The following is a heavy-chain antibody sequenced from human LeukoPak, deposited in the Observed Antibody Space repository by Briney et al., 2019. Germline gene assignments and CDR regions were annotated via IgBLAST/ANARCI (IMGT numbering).Heavy chain of an antibody. CDR1: GGSISSSSYY. D-gene: IGHD3/OR15-3a*01. V-gene: IGHV4-39*07. CDR2: IYYSGSM. Sequence: PSETLSLTCTVSGGSISSSSYYWGWIRQPPGKGLEWIGSIYYSGSMYYNASLKSRVTISVDTSKNQFSLKLSSVTAADTAVYYCAKAPPKEYDFWSGYYNYMDVWGKGTTVTVSS. J-gene: IGHJ6*03. CDR3: AKAPPKEYDFWSGYYNYMDV.